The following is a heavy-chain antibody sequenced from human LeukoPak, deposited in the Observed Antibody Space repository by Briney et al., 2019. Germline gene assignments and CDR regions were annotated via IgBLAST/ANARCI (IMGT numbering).Heavy chain of an antibody. J-gene: IGHJ3*02. CDR3: ARIKGHDYVWGSNHRDAFDI. Sequence: SETLSLTCTVSGGSISSGSYYWSWIRQPAGKGLEWIGRIYTSGSTNYNPSLKSRVTISVDTSKNQFSLKLSSVTAADTAVYYCARIKGHDYVWGSNHRDAFDIWGQGTMVTVSS. D-gene: IGHD3-16*01. V-gene: IGHV4-61*02. CDR2: IYTSGST. CDR1: GGSISSGSYY.